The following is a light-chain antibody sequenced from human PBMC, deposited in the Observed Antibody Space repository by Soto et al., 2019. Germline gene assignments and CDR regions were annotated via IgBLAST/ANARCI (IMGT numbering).Light chain of an antibody. V-gene: IGKV1-5*01. CDR2: DAS. Sequence: VRRTQSHSTLSASVGDRVTITCRASQNLNMWLAWYQQKPGKAPKLLIYDASSLQSGVPSRFGGSGSGTAFTLTITSLLPADCATYYCQHYSLYTPWTFGQGTKVDIK. J-gene: IGKJ1*01. CDR1: QNLNMW. CDR3: QHYSLYTPWT.